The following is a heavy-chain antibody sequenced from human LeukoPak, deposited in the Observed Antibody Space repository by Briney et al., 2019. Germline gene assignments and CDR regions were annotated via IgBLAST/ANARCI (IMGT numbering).Heavy chain of an antibody. V-gene: IGHV3-21*01. CDR3: ARDSTPYGSDGYYIFDY. CDR2: ISSSSSYI. CDR1: GFTFSSYS. Sequence: GGSLRPSCAASGFTFSSYSMNWVRQAPGKGLEWVSSISSSSSYIYYADSVKGRFTISRDNAKNSLYLQMSSLRAEDTAVYYCARDSTPYGSDGYYIFDYWGQGTLVTVSS. J-gene: IGHJ4*02. D-gene: IGHD3-10*01.